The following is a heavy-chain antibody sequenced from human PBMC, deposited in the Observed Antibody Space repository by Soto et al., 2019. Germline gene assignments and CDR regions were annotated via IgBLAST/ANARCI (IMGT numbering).Heavy chain of an antibody. D-gene: IGHD2-2*01. V-gene: IGHV1-18*01. CDR3: AREGDRCISTSGYDWFDP. CDR2: ISAYNGNT. Sequence: QVQLVQNGAEVKKPGASVKVSCKASGYTFTSYGISWVRQAPGQGLEWMGWISAYNGNTNYAQKLQGRVTMSTDTSTSTAYMELRSLRSDDTAVYYCAREGDRCISTSGYDWFDPWGQGTLVTVSS. J-gene: IGHJ5*02. CDR1: GYTFTSYG.